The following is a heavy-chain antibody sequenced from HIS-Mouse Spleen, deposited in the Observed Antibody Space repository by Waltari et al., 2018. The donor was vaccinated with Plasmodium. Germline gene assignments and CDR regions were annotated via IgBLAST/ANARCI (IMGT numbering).Heavy chain of an antibody. Sequence: EVQLVEYGGGLVQPGGSLRRSWAASGFTLSSHWMSWVGQAHGKGLEWVANIKQDGSEKYYVDSVKGRFTISRDNAKNSLYLQMNSLRAEDTAVYYCASSWYWYFDLWGRGTLVTVSS. CDR1: GFTLSSHW. V-gene: IGHV3-7*01. J-gene: IGHJ2*01. D-gene: IGHD6-13*01. CDR3: ASSWYWYFDL. CDR2: IKQDGSEK.